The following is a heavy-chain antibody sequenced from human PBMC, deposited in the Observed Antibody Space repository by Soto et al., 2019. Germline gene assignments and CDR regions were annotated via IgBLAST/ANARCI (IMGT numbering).Heavy chain of an antibody. V-gene: IGHV4-59*01. CDR1: GGSISNYY. D-gene: IGHD6-19*01. Sequence: SETLSLTCTVSGGSISNYYWSWIRQTPGKGLEWIAYISYSGNTNYNPSLKSRVTISVDTSKNQFSLRLSSVTAVDTAVYYCARDGSRSGRRNYFDSWGQGTLVTVSS. CDR3: ARDGSRSGRRNYFDS. J-gene: IGHJ4*02. CDR2: ISYSGNT.